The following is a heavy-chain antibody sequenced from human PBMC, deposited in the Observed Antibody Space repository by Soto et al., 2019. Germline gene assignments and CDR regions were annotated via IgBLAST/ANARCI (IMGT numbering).Heavy chain of an antibody. J-gene: IGHJ6*02. Sequence: QVQLVESGGGVVQPGRSLRLSCAASGFTFSSYGMHWVRQAPGKGLGWVAVISYDGSNKYYADSVKGRFTISRDNSKNTLYLQMNSLRAEDTAVYYCAKGILWFGELLFYGMDVWGQGTTVTVSS. CDR1: GFTFSSYG. CDR2: ISYDGSNK. D-gene: IGHD3-10*01. CDR3: AKGILWFGELLFYGMDV. V-gene: IGHV3-30*18.